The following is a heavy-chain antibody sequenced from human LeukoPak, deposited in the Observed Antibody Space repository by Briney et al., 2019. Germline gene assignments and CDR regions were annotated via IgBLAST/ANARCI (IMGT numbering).Heavy chain of an antibody. J-gene: IGHJ3*02. V-gene: IGHV4-31*03. CDR2: IYYSGST. D-gene: IGHD2-15*01. CDR1: GGSISSGGYY. Sequence: SETLSLTCTVSGGSISSGGYYWSWIRQHPGKGLEWIGYIYYSGSTYYNPSLKSRVTISVDTSKNQFSLKLSSVTAADTAVYYCETYCSGGSCYSHDAFDIWGQGTMVAVSS. CDR3: ETYCSGGSCYSHDAFDI.